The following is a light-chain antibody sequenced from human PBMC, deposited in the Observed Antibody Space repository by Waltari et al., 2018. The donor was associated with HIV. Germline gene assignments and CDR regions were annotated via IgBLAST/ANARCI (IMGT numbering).Light chain of an antibody. CDR2: GKN. CDR1: APKTIF. CDR3: NSRDSSGNRVL. Sequence: SSNLPQTPLFPLALGQQFPIPSQGTAPKTIFPSCYQQKPGQAPLLVLYGKNNRPSGTPDRFSGSSPGNTASLTITGAQAEDEADYYCNSRDSSGNRVLFGGGTKLTVL. V-gene: IGLV3-19*01. J-gene: IGLJ2*01.